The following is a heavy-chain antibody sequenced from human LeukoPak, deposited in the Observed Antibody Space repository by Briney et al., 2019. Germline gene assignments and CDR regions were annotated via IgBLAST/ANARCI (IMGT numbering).Heavy chain of an antibody. D-gene: IGHD4-17*01. CDR2: ISYDGSNK. CDR1: GFTFSSYA. Sequence: PGGSLRLSCAASGFTFSSYAMHWVRQAPGKGLEWVAVISYDGSNKYYADSVKGRFTISRDNSKNTLYLQMNSLRAEDTAVYYCARDFSDYGDYGWIGSDAFDIWGQGTMVTVSS. V-gene: IGHV3-30-3*01. J-gene: IGHJ3*02. CDR3: ARDFSDYGDYGWIGSDAFDI.